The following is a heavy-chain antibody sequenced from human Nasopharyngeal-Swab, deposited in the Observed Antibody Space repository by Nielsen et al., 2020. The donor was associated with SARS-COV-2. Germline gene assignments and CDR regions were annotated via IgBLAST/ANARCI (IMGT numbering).Heavy chain of an antibody. D-gene: IGHD3-22*01. Sequence: GGSLRLSCAASGFTFSSYWMSWFRQAPGKGLEWVGFIRSKAYGGTTEYAASVKGRFTISRDDSKSIAYLQMNSLKTEDTAVYYCTRDHQSDLGWLLQLTFFDYWGQGTLVTVSS. V-gene: IGHV3-49*03. CDR3: TRDHQSDLGWLLQLTFFDY. J-gene: IGHJ4*02. CDR2: IRSKAYGGTT. CDR1: GFTFSSYW.